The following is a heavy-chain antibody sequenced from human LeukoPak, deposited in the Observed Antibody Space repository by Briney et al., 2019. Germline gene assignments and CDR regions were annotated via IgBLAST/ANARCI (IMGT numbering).Heavy chain of an antibody. J-gene: IGHJ4*02. V-gene: IGHV3-7*01. CDR1: GFTFSGYW. CDR2: IKQDGSET. Sequence: PGGSLRLSCAASGFTFSGYWMTWVRQAPGKGLEWVANIKQDGSETYYVDSVKGRFTISRDNARNSLYLQMNSLRDEDTAVYYCARGKGVDYWGQGILVTVSS. CDR3: ARGKGVDY.